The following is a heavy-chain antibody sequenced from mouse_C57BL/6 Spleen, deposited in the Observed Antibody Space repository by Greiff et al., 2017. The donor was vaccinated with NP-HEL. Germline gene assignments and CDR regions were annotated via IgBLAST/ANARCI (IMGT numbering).Heavy chain of an antibody. CDR3: ARQRDYYGSSYSDY. D-gene: IGHD1-1*01. CDR1: GFTFSSYG. J-gene: IGHJ2*01. V-gene: IGHV5-6*01. CDR2: ISSGGSYT. Sequence: EVKVVESGGDLVKPGGSLKLSCAASGFTFSSYGMSWVRQTPDKRLEWVATISSGGSYTYYPDSVKGRFTISRDNAKNTLYLQMSSLKSEDTAMYYCARQRDYYGSSYSDYWGQGTTLTVSS.